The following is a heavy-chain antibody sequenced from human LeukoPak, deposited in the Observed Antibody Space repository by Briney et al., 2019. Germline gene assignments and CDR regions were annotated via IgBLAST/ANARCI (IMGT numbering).Heavy chain of an antibody. D-gene: IGHD4-17*01. Sequence: GRSLRLSCAASGFTFSSYAMHWVRQAPGKGLEWVAVISYDGSNKYYADSVKGRFTISRDNSKNTLYLQMNSPRTEDTAVYYCARVDYGDYLTVDYWGQGTLVTVSS. V-gene: IGHV3-30-3*01. CDR2: ISYDGSNK. CDR1: GFTFSSYA. CDR3: ARVDYGDYLTVDY. J-gene: IGHJ4*02.